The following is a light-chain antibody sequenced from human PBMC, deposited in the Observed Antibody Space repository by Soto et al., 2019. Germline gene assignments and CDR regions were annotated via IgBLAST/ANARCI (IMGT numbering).Light chain of an antibody. CDR2: TNN. V-gene: IGLV1-44*01. Sequence: QSVLTQPPSASGTPGQRIIISCSGSTCNIESHSVNWFQQVPGTAPRLLIITNNQRPSGVPDRFSGSKSGASASLAISGLQSEDEATYYCATWDDSRKGVFGTGTKVTVL. CDR3: ATWDDSRKGV. CDR1: TCNIESHS. J-gene: IGLJ1*01.